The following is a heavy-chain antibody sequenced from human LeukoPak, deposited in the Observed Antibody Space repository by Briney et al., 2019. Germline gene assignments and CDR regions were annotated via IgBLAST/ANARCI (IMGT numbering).Heavy chain of an antibody. CDR2: IYHSGST. CDR3: ARSGGIAVAGSFDY. V-gene: IGHV4-4*02. CDR1: GGSISSSNW. J-gene: IGHJ4*02. D-gene: IGHD6-19*01. Sequence: SGTLSLTCAVSGGSISSSNWWSWVRQPPGKGLEWIGEIYHSGSTNYNPSLKSRDTISVDKSKNQFSLKLSSVTAADTAVYYCARSGGIAVAGSFDYWGQGTLVTVSS.